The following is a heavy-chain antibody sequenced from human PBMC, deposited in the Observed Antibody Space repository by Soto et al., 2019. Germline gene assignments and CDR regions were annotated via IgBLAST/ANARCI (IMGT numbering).Heavy chain of an antibody. J-gene: IGHJ4*02. CDR2: INPNSGGT. V-gene: IGHV1-2*02. D-gene: IGHD3-22*01. CDR1: GYPFTGYY. Sequence: GSVKVYYKASGYPFTGYYMHLVRQAPGQGLEWMGWINPNSGGTNYAQKFQGRVTMTRDTSISTAYMELSRLRSDDTAVYYCARDRDYSDSSGYDYWGQGTMVTVSS. CDR3: ARDRDYSDSSGYDY.